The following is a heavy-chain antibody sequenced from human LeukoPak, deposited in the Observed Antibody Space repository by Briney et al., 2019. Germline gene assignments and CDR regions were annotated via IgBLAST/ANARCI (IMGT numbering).Heavy chain of an antibody. D-gene: IGHD3-3*01. CDR3: ARITKRSRSLEWLLYERGPFDY. J-gene: IGHJ4*02. CDR1: GFTFSSYW. V-gene: IGHV3-7*05. CDR2: IKQDGSEK. Sequence: PGGSLRLSCAASGFTFSSYWMSWVRQAPGKGLEWVADIKQDGSEKYYVDSVKGRFTISRDNAKNSLYLQMNSLRAEDTAVYYCARITKRSRSLEWLLYERGPFDYWGQGTLVTVSS.